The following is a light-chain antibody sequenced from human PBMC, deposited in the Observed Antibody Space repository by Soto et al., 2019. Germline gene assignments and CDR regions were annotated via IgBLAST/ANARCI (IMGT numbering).Light chain of an antibody. Sequence: DIQMTQSPSTLSASVGDRVTNTCRASQSVTTWLAWYQQKPGKAPKLLIYKASNLESGLPSRFTGSGSGTEFTLTISSLQSDDFATYYSQQYSTYPITFGHGTRLEIK. CDR2: KAS. CDR1: QSVTTW. CDR3: QQYSTYPIT. V-gene: IGKV1-5*03. J-gene: IGKJ5*01.